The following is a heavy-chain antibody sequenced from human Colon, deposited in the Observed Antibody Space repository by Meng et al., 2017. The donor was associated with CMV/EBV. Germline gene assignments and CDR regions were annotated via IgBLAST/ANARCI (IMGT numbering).Heavy chain of an antibody. CDR2: ISGSGGST. Sequence: SNAASGFTFSTDAMSSVRQARGKGMEWVSDISGSGGSTYYADSVKGRFTISRDNSKNTLYLQMNSLRAEDTAVYYCAKKEAAVAARWGQGTLVTVSS. J-gene: IGHJ4*02. CDR3: AKKEAAVAAR. V-gene: IGHV3-23*01. D-gene: IGHD6-19*01. CDR1: GFTFSTDA.